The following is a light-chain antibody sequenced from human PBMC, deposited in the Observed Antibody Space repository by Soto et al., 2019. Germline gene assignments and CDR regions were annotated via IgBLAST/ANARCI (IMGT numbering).Light chain of an antibody. CDR1: SSDVGGYKY. CDR2: KVS. J-gene: IGLJ2*01. V-gene: IGLV2-14*01. Sequence: QSALTQPASVSGSPGQSITISCTGTSSDVGGYKYVSWYQQHPDKAPKLIIFKVSNRPSGISSRFSGYKSGNTASLTIYGLQAEDEADYYCASYTSSSTSVIFGRGTQLTVL. CDR3: ASYTSSSTSVI.